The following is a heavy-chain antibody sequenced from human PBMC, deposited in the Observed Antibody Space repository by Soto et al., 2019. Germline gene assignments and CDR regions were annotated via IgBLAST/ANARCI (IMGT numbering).Heavy chain of an antibody. CDR3: ARGKRDYYYDSSGYYYFDY. Sequence: QVQLQESGPGLVKPSETLSLTCTVSGGSISSYYWSWIRQPPGKGLEWIGYIYYSGSTNYNPSLKSRVTISVDPSKNQFSLKLSSVTAADTAVYYCARGKRDYYYDSSGYYYFDYWGQGTLVTVSS. J-gene: IGHJ4*02. CDR2: IYYSGST. V-gene: IGHV4-59*01. D-gene: IGHD3-22*01. CDR1: GGSISSYY.